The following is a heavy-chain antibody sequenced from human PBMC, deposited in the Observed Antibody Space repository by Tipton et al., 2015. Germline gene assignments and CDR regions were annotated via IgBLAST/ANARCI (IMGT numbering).Heavy chain of an antibody. CDR1: AYSISSDYY. Sequence: TLSLTCAVSAYSISSDYYWGWIRQPPGKGLEWIGYIQYSGSTNYNPSLKSRVTISVDTSKTQFSLKLSSVTAADTAVYYCARRFSHSSSWTFDYWGQGTLVTVSS. V-gene: IGHV4-38-2*01. CDR3: ARRFSHSSSWTFDY. CDR2: IQYSGST. J-gene: IGHJ4*02. D-gene: IGHD6-13*01.